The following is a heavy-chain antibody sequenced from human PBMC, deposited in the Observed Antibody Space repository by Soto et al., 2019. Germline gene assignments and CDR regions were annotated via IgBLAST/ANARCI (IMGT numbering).Heavy chain of an antibody. Sequence: PGESLKISCKGSGYKFATYWIAWVRQMPGRGLEWMGIIYPGDSETIYSSSFRGHVTISADKSPNTAYLQWDSLTASDSAIYYCARGFTGSAGRFDPWGQGTVVTVSS. CDR3: ARGFTGSAGRFDP. CDR2: IYPGDSET. J-gene: IGHJ5*02. V-gene: IGHV5-51*01. D-gene: IGHD6-25*01. CDR1: GYKFATYW.